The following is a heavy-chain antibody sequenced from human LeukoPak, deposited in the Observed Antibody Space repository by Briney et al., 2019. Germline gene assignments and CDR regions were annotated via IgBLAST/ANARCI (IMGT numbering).Heavy chain of an antibody. J-gene: IGHJ4*02. CDR2: ISGSGGST. V-gene: IGHV3-23*01. CDR1: GFTFSSYA. CDR3: AKDRGASSSSWYGLAFDY. Sequence: QTGGSLRLSCAASGFTFSSYAMSWVRQAPGKGLEWVSAISGSGGSTYYEDSVKGRFTISRDNSKNTLYLQMNSLRAEDTAVYYCAKDRGASSSSWYGLAFDYWGQGTLVTVSS. D-gene: IGHD6-13*01.